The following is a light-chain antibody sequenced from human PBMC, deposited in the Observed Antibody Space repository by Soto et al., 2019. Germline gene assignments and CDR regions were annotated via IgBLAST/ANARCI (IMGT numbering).Light chain of an antibody. CDR2: DVS. CDR1: SSDGGGYNY. CDR3: SSDTSSSTYF. Sequence: SVLNKPASVSGSPGQSLTISSTGTSSDGGGYNYVSWYQQHPGKVPKLMIYDVSNRPSGVSNRFSGSKSGNTASLTISGLQAEDEADYYCSSDTSSSTYFFGIVTEVTVL. V-gene: IGLV2-14*03. J-gene: IGLJ1*01.